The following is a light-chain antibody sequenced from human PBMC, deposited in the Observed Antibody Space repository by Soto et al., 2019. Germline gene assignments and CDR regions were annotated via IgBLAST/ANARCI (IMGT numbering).Light chain of an antibody. Sequence: EVVVTQYPAALYVSSGESATLSCRASESVSSYLAWYQQKSGQAPRLLIYGASNRATGIPDRFSGSGSGTDFTLTISRLEPEDFAVYYCQQYGRSSWTFGQGTKVDI. J-gene: IGKJ1*01. CDR3: QQYGRSSWT. CDR2: GAS. V-gene: IGKV3-20*01. CDR1: ESVSSY.